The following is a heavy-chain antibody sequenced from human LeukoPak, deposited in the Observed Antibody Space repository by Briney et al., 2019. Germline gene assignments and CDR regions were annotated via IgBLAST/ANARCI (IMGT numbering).Heavy chain of an antibody. CDR3: ARVPMVRGVIELVY. Sequence: ASVKVSCKASGGTFSSYGISWVRQAPGQGLEWMGWISAYNGNTNYAQKLQGRVTMTTDTSTSTAYMELRSLRSDDTAVYYCARVPMVRGVIELVYWGQGTLVTVSS. V-gene: IGHV1-18*01. CDR1: GGTFSSYG. D-gene: IGHD3-10*01. J-gene: IGHJ4*02. CDR2: ISAYNGNT.